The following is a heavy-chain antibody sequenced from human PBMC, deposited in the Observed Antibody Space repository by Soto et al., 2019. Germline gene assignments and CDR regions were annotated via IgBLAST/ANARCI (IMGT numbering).Heavy chain of an antibody. J-gene: IGHJ4*02. Sequence: QVQLVESGGGVVQPGRSLRLSCAASGFTFSSYGMHWVRQAPGKGLEWVAVISYDGSNKYYADSVKGRFTISRDNSKNTLYLQMNSLRAEDTAVYYCAKDLSGGDWLFLFWGQGTLVTVSS. CDR2: ISYDGSNK. CDR3: AKDLSGGDWLFLF. CDR1: GFTFSSYG. D-gene: IGHD3-9*01. V-gene: IGHV3-30*18.